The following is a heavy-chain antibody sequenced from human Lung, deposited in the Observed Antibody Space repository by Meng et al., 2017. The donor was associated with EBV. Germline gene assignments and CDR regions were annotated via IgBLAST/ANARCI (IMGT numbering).Heavy chain of an antibody. J-gene: IGHJ5*02. CDR1: GDSVSSNSAA. CDR2: TYYRSKWYN. V-gene: IGHV6-1*01. Sequence: QVHLQQSGPGLVKPSQTLSLTFGISGDSVSSNSAAWNWIRQSPSGGLEWLGRTYYRSKWYNDYAVSVKNRITINPDTSKNQVFLQVNSVTPEDTAVYYCVRDRGYWDWFDPWGQGTLVTVSS. D-gene: IGHD3-22*01. CDR3: VRDRGYWDWFDP.